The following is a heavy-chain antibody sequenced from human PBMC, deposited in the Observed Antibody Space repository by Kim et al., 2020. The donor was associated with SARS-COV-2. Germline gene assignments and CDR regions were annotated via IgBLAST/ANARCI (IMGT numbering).Heavy chain of an antibody. V-gene: IGHV1-69*04. D-gene: IGHD6-13*01. J-gene: IGHJ4*02. CDR3: ARGVARDSSSWYYFDY. Sequence: FPGRVTITADKSTSTAYMELSSLRSEDTAVYYCARGVARDSSSWYYFDYWGQGTLVTVSS.